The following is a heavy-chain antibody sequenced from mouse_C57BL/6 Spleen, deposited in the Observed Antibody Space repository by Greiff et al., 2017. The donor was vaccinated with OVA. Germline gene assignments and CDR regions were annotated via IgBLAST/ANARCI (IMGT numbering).Heavy chain of an antibody. CDR2: IRSKSNNYAT. V-gene: IGHV10-1*01. CDR1: GFSFNTYA. D-gene: IGHD2-3*01. J-gene: IGHJ3*01. CDR3: VREGYDFAY. Sequence: EVMLVESGGGLVQPKGSLKLSCAASGFSFNTYAMNWVRQAPGKGLEWVARIRSKSNNYATYYADSVKDRFTISRDDSESMLYLQMNNLKTEDTAMYYCVREGYDFAYWGQGTLVTVSA.